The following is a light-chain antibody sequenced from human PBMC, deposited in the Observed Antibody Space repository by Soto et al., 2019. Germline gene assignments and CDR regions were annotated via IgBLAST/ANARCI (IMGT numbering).Light chain of an antibody. V-gene: IGKV3D-20*02. Sequence: SVLTQSPGTLSLSPGERATLSCRASQSVSSSYLAWYQQTTGQAPSLLLYDASNRATGIPARFSGSGSGTDFTLPISSLEHEDFAVYYCQQRSNWPTFGQGTRLEIK. CDR1: QSVSSSY. CDR3: QQRSNWPT. J-gene: IGKJ5*01. CDR2: DAS.